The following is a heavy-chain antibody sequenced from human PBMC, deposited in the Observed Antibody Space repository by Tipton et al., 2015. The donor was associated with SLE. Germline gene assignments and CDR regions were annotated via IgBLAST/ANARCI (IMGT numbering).Heavy chain of an antibody. CDR2: IYHSGST. CDR3: ARDYYYDL. V-gene: IGHV4-38-2*02. Sequence: LRLSCAVSGYSISSGYYWGWIRQPPGKGLEWIGSIYHSGSTYYNPSLKSRVTMSVDTSKNQFSLKLSSVTAADTAVYYCARDYYYDLWGRGTLVTVSS. CDR1: GYSISSGYY. J-gene: IGHJ2*01.